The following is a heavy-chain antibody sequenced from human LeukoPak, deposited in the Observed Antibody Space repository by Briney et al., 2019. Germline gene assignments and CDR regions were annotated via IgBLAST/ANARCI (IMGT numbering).Heavy chain of an antibody. J-gene: IGHJ4*02. CDR3: DRSSSWFYYFDY. CDR2: IYYGGST. Sequence: ASQTLSLTCTVSGGSISIGDYYWRWIRQPPGKGLECIGYIYYGGSTYYNPSLKSRVTISVDTSKTQFSLKLSSVTAADTAVYYCDRSSSWFYYFDYWGQGTLVTVSS. CDR1: GGSISIGDYY. D-gene: IGHD6-13*01. V-gene: IGHV4-30-4*01.